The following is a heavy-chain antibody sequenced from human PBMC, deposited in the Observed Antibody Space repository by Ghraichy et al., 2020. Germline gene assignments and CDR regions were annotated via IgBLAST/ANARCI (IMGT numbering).Heavy chain of an antibody. J-gene: IGHJ4*02. D-gene: IGHD6-19*01. CDR2: INHSGST. CDR3: ARGIQWLVRGIDY. CDR1: GGSLSGYY. Sequence: SETLSLTCAVYGGSLSGYYWSWIRQPPGKGLEWIGEINHSGSTNYNPSLKSRVTISVDTSKNQFSLKLSSVTAADTAVYYCARGIQWLVRGIDYWGQGTLVTVSS. V-gene: IGHV4-34*01.